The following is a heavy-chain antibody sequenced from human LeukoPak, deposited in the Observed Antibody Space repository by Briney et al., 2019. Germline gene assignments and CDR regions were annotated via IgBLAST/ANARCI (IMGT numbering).Heavy chain of an antibody. V-gene: IGHV4-38-2*02. D-gene: IGHD4-17*01. Sequence: SETLSLTCTVSGYSISSGYYWGWIRQPPGKGLEWIGSVYHSGSTYYNPSLKSRVTISVDTSKNQFSLKLSSVTAADTAVYYCARAVYGDYADYWGQGTLVTVSS. CDR3: ARAVYGDYADY. CDR1: GYSISSGYY. CDR2: VYHSGST. J-gene: IGHJ4*02.